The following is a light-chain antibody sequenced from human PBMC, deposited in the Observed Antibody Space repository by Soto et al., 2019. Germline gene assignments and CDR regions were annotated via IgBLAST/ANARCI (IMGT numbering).Light chain of an antibody. V-gene: IGLV2-14*01. CDR2: DVS. CDR1: SSDVGGYNY. J-gene: IGLJ1*01. Sequence: QSALTQPASVSGSPGQSITISCTGTSSDVGGYNYVSWYQQHPGKAPKLMIYDVSNRPSGVSNRFSGSKSGNTASLTISGLQAEDEADYSCSSYTSSSPPEGVFGTGPKVTVL. CDR3: SSYTSSSPPEGV.